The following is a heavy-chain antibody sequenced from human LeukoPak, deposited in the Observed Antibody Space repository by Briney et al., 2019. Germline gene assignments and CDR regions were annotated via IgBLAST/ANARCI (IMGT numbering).Heavy chain of an antibody. J-gene: IGHJ4*02. CDR3: ARDRGVYYYGSGIR. Sequence: GGSLRLSCAASGFTFSSYEMNWVRQAPGKGLEWVSYISSSGSTIYYADSVKGRFTISRDNAKNSLYLQMNSLRAEDTAVYYCARDRGVYYYGSGIRWGQGTLVTVSS. CDR2: ISSSGSTI. CDR1: GFTFSSYE. V-gene: IGHV3-48*03. D-gene: IGHD3-10*01.